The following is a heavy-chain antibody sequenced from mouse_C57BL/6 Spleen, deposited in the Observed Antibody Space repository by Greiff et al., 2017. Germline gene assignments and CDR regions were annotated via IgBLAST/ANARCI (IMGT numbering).Heavy chain of an antibody. J-gene: IGHJ2*01. D-gene: IGHD1-1*01. Sequence: QVQLQQSGPELVKPGASVKISCKASGYAFSSSWMNWVKQRPGKGLEWIGRIYPGDGDTNYNGKFKGKATLTADKSSSTAYMQLSSLTSEDSAVYFCARGTTVVADYGGQGTTLTVSS. CDR1: GYAFSSSW. CDR3: ARGTTVVADY. CDR2: IYPGDGDT. V-gene: IGHV1-82*01.